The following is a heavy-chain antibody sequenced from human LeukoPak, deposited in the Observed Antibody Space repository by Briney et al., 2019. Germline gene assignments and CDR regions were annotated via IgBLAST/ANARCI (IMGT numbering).Heavy chain of an antibody. V-gene: IGHV5-51*01. CDR1: GYSFTSYW. CDR2: INLGDSDT. Sequence: NLGEPLKISCQGSGYSFTSYWIAWVRQMPGKGLEWMGIINLGDSDTRYSPSFQGQVTISADKSIRTAYLQWSSLKVSDTAMYYCARPRSGSWYTAYDIWGQGTMVTVS. D-gene: IGHD6-13*01. CDR3: ARPRSGSWYTAYDI. J-gene: IGHJ3*02.